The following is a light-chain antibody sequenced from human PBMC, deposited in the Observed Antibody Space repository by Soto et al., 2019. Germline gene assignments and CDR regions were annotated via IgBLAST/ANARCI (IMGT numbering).Light chain of an antibody. V-gene: IGKV3-20*01. CDR1: QSVSSSY. CDR3: QQYGSSPLT. CDR2: GAS. Sequence: EIVLTQSPGTLSLSPGERATLSCRASQSVSSSYLAWYQQKPGQAPRLLIYGASSRATGIPGRFSGSGSGTDFTLTISRLEPEYFAVYYWQQYGSSPLTFGGGTKVEIK. J-gene: IGKJ4*01.